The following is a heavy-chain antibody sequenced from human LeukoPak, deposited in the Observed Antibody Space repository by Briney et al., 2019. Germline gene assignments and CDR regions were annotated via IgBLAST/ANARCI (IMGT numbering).Heavy chain of an antibody. J-gene: IGHJ4*02. CDR3: ARQVDTTMALPDY. CDR1: GYTFTSYG. CDR2: ISTYNYNT. V-gene: IGHV1-18*01. Sequence: ASVKDSCKTSGYTFTSYGVSWVRQAPGQRLEWMGWISTYNYNTNYAQKFRGRVTLTKDTSTSTVYMELRSLRSDDTAIYYCARQVDTTMALPDYWGQGTLVTVSS. D-gene: IGHD5-18*01.